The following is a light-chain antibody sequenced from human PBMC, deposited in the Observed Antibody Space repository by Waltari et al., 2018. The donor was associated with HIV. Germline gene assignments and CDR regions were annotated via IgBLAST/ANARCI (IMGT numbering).Light chain of an antibody. CDR3: MQALQTPPT. Sequence: DIVMTQSPLSLPVTPGETASISCRSSESLLHSNGYNYLDWYLQKPGQSPQLLIYLGSNRASGVPDRFSGSGSGTDFTLESSRVEAEDVGVYYCMQALQTPPTFGQGTKVEIK. V-gene: IGKV2-28*01. CDR2: LGS. J-gene: IGKJ1*01. CDR1: ESLLHSNGYNY.